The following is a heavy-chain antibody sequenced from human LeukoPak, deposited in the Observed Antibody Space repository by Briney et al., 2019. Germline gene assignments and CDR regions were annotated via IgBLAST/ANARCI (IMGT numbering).Heavy chain of an antibody. D-gene: IGHD2-2*01. CDR2: INPSGGST. CDR1: GYTFTSYY. Sequence: ASVKVSCKASGYTFTSYYMHWVRQAPGQGLEWMGIINPSGGSTRYTQKFQGRVTMTRDTSTSTVYMELSSLRSEDTAVYYCARDRCSTSCYDYWGQGTLVTVSS. J-gene: IGHJ4*02. CDR3: ARDRCSTSCYDY. V-gene: IGHV1-46*01.